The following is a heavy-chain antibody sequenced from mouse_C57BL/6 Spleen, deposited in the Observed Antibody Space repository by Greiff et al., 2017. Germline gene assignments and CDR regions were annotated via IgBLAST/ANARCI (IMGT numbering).Heavy chain of an antibody. Sequence: QVQLKQSGAELVRPGASVTLSCKASGYTFTDYEMHWVKQTPVHGLEWIGAIDPETGGTAYTQKFKGKAILTADKSSSTAYMELRSLTSEDSAVYYCTRGGTTVVAPLDFDVWGTGTTVTVSS. J-gene: IGHJ1*03. CDR3: TRGGTTVVAPLDFDV. CDR1: GYTFTDYE. D-gene: IGHD1-1*01. CDR2: IDPETGGT. V-gene: IGHV1-15*01.